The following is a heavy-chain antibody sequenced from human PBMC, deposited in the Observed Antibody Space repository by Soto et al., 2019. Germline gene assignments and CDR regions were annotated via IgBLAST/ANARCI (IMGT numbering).Heavy chain of an antibody. D-gene: IGHD2-2*01. CDR2: IYPGDSDT. V-gene: IGHV5-51*01. Sequence: GESLKISCKISGYSFTSYWIAWVRQMPGKGLEWMGIIYPGDSDTRYSPSFQGQVTISVDKSISTAYLQWSSLKASDTAIYYCAKRGKESTRSFWFDPWGQGTLVTVSS. CDR1: GYSFTSYW. CDR3: AKRGKESTRSFWFDP. J-gene: IGHJ5*02.